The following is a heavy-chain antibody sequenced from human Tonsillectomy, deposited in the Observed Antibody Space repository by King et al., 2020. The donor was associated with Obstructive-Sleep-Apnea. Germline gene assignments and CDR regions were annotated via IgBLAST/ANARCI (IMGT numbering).Heavy chain of an antibody. Sequence: MQLVQSEPEVKKPGTSVKVSCKASGFTFTSSAMQWVRQARGQRLEWIGWIVVDSGNTNYAQKFQERVTMTRDMSTSTAYMELSSLRSEDTAVYYCAALFDDGYNYFDYWVQGTLVTVSS. J-gene: IGHJ4*02. CDR1: GFTFTSSA. CDR3: AALFDDGYNYFDY. V-gene: IGHV1-58*02. CDR2: IVVDSGNT. D-gene: IGHD5-24*01.